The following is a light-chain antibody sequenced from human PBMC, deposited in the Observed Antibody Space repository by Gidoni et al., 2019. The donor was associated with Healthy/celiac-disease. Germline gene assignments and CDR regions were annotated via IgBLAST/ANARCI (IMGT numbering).Light chain of an antibody. V-gene: IGKV3-15*01. J-gene: IGKJ2*01. CDR1: QSVSSN. CDR2: GAS. CDR3: QQYDNWPYT. Sequence: PATLSVSPGERATLTCRASQSVSSNLTWYQQKPGQAPRLLIYGASTRDTGIPARFSGSGSGTEFTLTISSLQSEDFAVYYCQQYDNWPYTFGRGTKLEIK.